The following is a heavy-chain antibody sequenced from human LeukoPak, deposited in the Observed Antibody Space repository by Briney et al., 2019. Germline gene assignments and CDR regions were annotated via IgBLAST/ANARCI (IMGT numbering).Heavy chain of an antibody. Sequence: GASVNVSCKASGYTFTSYGISWVRQAPGQGLEWMGWISAYNGNTNYAQKLQGRVTMTTDTSTSTAYMELRSLRSDDTAVYYCARAPSSGWSLYYFDYWGQGTLVTVSS. CDR2: ISAYNGNT. CDR1: GYTFTSYG. V-gene: IGHV1-18*04. CDR3: ARAPSSGWSLYYFDY. J-gene: IGHJ4*02. D-gene: IGHD6-19*01.